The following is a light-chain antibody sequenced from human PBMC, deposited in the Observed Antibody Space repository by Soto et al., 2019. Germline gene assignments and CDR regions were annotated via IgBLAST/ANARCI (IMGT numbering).Light chain of an antibody. CDR2: EVS. CDR1: SSDVGGYNY. CDR3: SSYRSSSTV. J-gene: IGLJ1*01. V-gene: IGLV2-14*01. Sequence: QSVLTQPASVSGSPGQSITISCTGTSSDVGGYNYVSWYQQHPGKAPKLMIYEVSNRPSGVSNRFSGSKSDNTASLTISGLQAEDEADYYCSSYRSSSTVFGTGTKPTVL.